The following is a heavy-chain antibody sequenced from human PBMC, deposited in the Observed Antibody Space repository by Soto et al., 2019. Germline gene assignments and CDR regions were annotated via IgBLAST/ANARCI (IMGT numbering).Heavy chain of an antibody. CDR2: INGDESTT. J-gene: IGHJ5*02. Sequence: HPGGSLRLSCAASGFTFSHHWMHWVRQSPGKGLVWVSRINGDESTTDYADSVQGRFAISRDNTKNTLYLQMNSLRDEDTAVYYCARDRGYNYGSAFDPWGQGILVTVSS. CDR3: ARDRGYNYGSAFDP. CDR1: GFTFSHHW. D-gene: IGHD5-18*01. V-gene: IGHV3-74*01.